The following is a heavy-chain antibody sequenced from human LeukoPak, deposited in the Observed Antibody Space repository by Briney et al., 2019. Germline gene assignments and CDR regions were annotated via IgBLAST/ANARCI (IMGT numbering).Heavy chain of an antibody. Sequence: ASVKVSCKVSGYTLTELSMHWVRQAPGKGLEWMGGFDPEDGETIYAQKFQGRVTMTGDTSTDTAYMELSSLRSEDTAVYYCATTPPLDSSGYLGFWGQGTLVTVSS. CDR2: FDPEDGET. V-gene: IGHV1-24*01. CDR1: GYTLTELS. D-gene: IGHD3-22*01. CDR3: ATTPPLDSSGYLGF. J-gene: IGHJ4*02.